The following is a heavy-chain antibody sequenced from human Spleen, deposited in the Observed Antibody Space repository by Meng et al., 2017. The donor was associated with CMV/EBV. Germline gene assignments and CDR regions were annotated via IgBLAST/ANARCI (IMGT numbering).Heavy chain of an antibody. Sequence: GESLKISCAASGFTFDDYAMHWVRQTPGKGLEWVSLISWDGVTAYYADSVKGRFTISRDNRKNSLYLQMNSLRAEDTALYYCAKDRGSGWYPDYWGQGTLVTVSS. CDR1: GFTFDDYA. D-gene: IGHD6-19*01. CDR2: ISWDGVTA. CDR3: AKDRGSGWYPDY. J-gene: IGHJ4*02. V-gene: IGHV3-43D*03.